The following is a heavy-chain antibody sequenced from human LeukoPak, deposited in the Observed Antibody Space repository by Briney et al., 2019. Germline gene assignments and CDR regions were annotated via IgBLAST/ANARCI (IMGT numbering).Heavy chain of an antibody. CDR1: GGSISSYY. CDR2: IYYSGST. V-gene: IGHV4-59*01. D-gene: IGHD3-22*01. CDR3: ARAERVIVGLSDNWFDP. J-gene: IGHJ5*02. Sequence: SETLSLTCTVSGGSISSYYWSWIRQPPGKGLEWIGYIYYSGSTNCNPSLKSRVTISVDTSKNQFSLKLSSVTAADTAVYYCARAERVIVGLSDNWFDPWGQGTLVTVSS.